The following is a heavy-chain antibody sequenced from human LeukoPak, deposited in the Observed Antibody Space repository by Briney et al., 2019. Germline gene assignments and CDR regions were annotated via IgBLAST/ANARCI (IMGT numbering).Heavy chain of an antibody. CDR3: VKSGTFFLYYFDS. CDR2: ISGSSDTT. D-gene: IGHD1-26*01. CDR1: GFTFSNYV. J-gene: IGHJ4*02. Sequence: GGSLRLSCAASGFTFSNYVMSWVRQAPGKGLEWISGISGSSDTTYYADAVKGRFTISRDNSKNTLFLQMSSLRAEDTAVYYCVKSGTFFLYYFDSWGQGTQLTVSS. V-gene: IGHV3-23*01.